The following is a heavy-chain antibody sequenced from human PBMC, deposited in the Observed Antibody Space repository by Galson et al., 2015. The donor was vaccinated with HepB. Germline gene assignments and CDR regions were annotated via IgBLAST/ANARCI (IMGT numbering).Heavy chain of an antibody. Sequence: SLRLSCAASGFTFSSFGMHWVRQAPGKGLEWVALIWYDGNNKYYADSVKGRFTISRDNSKNTLFLQMNSLRAEDTAVYYCARLRGAARPFGYFDYWGQGTLVTVSS. V-gene: IGHV3-33*01. CDR3: ARLRGAARPFGYFDY. J-gene: IGHJ4*02. CDR2: IWYDGNNK. CDR1: GFTFSSFG. D-gene: IGHD6-6*01.